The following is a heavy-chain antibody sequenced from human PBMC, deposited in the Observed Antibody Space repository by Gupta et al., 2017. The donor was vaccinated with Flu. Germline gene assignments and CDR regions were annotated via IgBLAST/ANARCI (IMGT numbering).Heavy chain of an antibody. CDR3: ARGYTGSYFGRYGLDV. D-gene: IGHD1-26*01. J-gene: IGHJ6*02. CDR1: GGSLSGYF. Sequence: QVQLQQWGAGLLKPSETLSLTCAVYGGSLSGYFWSWIRQTPGKGLEWIAEIDYYGSTNYSPSLKSRVTISVDKSKSQFSLNLNSLTAADTAVYYCARGYTGSYFGRYGLDVWGQGTTVTVSS. CDR2: IDYYGST. V-gene: IGHV4-34*01.